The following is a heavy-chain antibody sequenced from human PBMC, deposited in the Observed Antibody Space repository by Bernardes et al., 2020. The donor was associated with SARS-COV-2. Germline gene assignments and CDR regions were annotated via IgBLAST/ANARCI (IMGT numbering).Heavy chain of an antibody. V-gene: IGHV3-7*01. CDR3: GRFSRGSTSNY. CDR2: INQDGSVQ. Sequence: GSLRLSCAASGFTFSSSWMSWVRQAPGRGLEWVANINQDGSVQNYVDSVKDRITVSRDNAKNSLYLQMNSLRVEDTAVYYCGRFSRGSTSNYWGQGTLVTVSS. J-gene: IGHJ4*02. CDR1: GFTFSSSW.